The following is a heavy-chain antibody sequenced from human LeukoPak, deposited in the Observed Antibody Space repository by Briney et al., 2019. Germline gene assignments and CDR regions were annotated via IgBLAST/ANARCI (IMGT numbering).Heavy chain of an antibody. V-gene: IGHV1-8*03. Sequence: ASVKVSCKASGYTFTSYDINWVRQATGQGLEWMGWMNPSSGNTGYAQKFQGRVTITRNTSISTAYMELSSLRSEDTAVYYCARDGVRNYYDSSGYYFWFDPWGQGTLVTVSS. D-gene: IGHD3-22*01. CDR3: ARDGVRNYYDSSGYYFWFDP. J-gene: IGHJ5*02. CDR1: GYTFTSYD. CDR2: MNPSSGNT.